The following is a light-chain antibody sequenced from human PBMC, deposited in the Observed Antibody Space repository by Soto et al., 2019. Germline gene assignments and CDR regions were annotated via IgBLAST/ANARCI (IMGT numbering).Light chain of an antibody. V-gene: IGKV1-39*01. CDR1: QSISSY. CDR3: QQSYSKPYT. CDR2: GAS. Sequence: DIQMTQSPSSLSASVGDRVTITCRASQSISSYLNWYQQKPGKAPKLLIYGASSLQSGVPSRFSGSGSGTDFTLTISSLQPEDFATYFCQQSYSKPYTFGQGTKLEIK. J-gene: IGKJ2*01.